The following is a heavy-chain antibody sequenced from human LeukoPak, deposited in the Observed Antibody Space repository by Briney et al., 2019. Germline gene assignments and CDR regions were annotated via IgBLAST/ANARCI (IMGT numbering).Heavy chain of an antibody. D-gene: IGHD4-23*01. Sequence: GGSLRLSCAASGFTFSSYWMHWVRQAPGKGLVWVSRINSDGSSTSYADSVKGRFTISRDNSKNTLYLQMNNLRAEDTAVYYCATNYGGNFRAFDIWGQGTMVTVSS. V-gene: IGHV3-74*01. CDR2: INSDGSST. CDR3: ATNYGGNFRAFDI. CDR1: GFTFSSYW. J-gene: IGHJ3*02.